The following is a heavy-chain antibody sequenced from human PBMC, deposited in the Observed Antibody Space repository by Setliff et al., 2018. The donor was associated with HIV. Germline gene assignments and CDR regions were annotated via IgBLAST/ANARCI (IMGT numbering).Heavy chain of an antibody. CDR3: ARYTSKVDWFDP. D-gene: IGHD2-2*02. V-gene: IGHV4-39*01. CDR2: IHYNGRA. J-gene: IGHJ5*02. Sequence: SETLSLTCTVSGDSITSNDYYWGWIRQPPGKGLEWIGIIHYNGRAYYDPSLKSRVTISVDSSLTQLSLKLRSVTASDSALYYCARYTSKVDWFDPWGQGALVTVSS. CDR1: GDSITSNDYY.